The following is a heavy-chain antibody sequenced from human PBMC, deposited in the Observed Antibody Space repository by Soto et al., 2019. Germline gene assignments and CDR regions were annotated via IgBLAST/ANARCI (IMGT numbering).Heavy chain of an antibody. CDR1: GFTFNSYA. CDR2: ISYDGSNK. J-gene: IGHJ6*02. V-gene: IGHV3-30*04. Sequence: GGSLRLSCAACGFTFNSYAMHWVRQAPGKGLEWVAVISYDGSNKYYADSVKGRFTISRDNSKNTLYLQMNSLRAEDTAVYYCAKDISSGWENYYYYGMDVWGQGTTVTVSS. D-gene: IGHD6-19*01. CDR3: AKDISSGWENYYYYGMDV.